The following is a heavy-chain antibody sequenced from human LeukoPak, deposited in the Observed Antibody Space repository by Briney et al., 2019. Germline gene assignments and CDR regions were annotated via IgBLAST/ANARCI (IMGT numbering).Heavy chain of an antibody. CDR3: ARRSYNSGWNFDL. CDR1: GGSISSHY. J-gene: IGHJ2*01. D-gene: IGHD6-19*01. Sequence: PSETLSLTCTVSGGSISSHYWSWIRQPPGKGLEWLGYIFYSGITNYNPSLKSRVTISVDTSKNQFSLKLSSVTAADTAVYYCARRSYNSGWNFDLWGRGTLVTVSS. CDR2: IFYSGIT. V-gene: IGHV4-59*11.